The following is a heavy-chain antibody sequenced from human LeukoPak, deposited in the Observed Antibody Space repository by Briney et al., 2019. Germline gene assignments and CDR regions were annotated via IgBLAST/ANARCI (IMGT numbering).Heavy chain of an antibody. CDR1: GYTFTSYD. J-gene: IGHJ6*02. V-gene: IGHV1-8*01. CDR2: MNPNSGNT. Sequence: ASVKVSCKASGYTFTSYDINWVRQATGQGLEWMGWMNPNSGNTGYAQKFQGRVTMTRNTSISTAYMELSSLRSEDTAVYYCARVGYYDSSGYYPSIRYYGMDVWGQGTTVTVSS. D-gene: IGHD3-22*01. CDR3: ARVGYYDSSGYYPSIRYYGMDV.